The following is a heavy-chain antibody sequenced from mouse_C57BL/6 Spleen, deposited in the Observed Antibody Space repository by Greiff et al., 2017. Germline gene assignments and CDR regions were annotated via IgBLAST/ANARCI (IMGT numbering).Heavy chain of an antibody. CDR2: IDPSDSYT. CDR3: ARGTVENAMDY. Sequence: QVQLQQPGAELVMPGASVKLSCKASGYTFTSYWLHWVKQRPGQGLEWIGEIDPSDSYTNYNQKFKGKSTLTVDKSSSTAYMQLSSLTSEDSAVYYCARGTVENAMDYWGQGTSVTVSS. D-gene: IGHD1-1*01. V-gene: IGHV1-69*01. J-gene: IGHJ4*01. CDR1: GYTFTSYW.